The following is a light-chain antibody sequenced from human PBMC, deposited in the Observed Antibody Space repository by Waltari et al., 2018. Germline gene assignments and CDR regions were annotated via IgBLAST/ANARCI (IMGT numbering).Light chain of an antibody. J-gene: IGKJ4*01. CDR2: WSS. V-gene: IGKV4-1*01. CDR1: QRVLYSHNNKNY. CDR3: QQYYDIPLT. Sequence: DIVMTQSPDSLAVSLGERATINCKPSQRVLYSHNNKNYLAWYKQKTGQPPKLLIYWSSTREFGVPDRFSVRGSGTDVTLTISSRQAEDVALYDCQQYYDIPLTFGGGTKVEIK.